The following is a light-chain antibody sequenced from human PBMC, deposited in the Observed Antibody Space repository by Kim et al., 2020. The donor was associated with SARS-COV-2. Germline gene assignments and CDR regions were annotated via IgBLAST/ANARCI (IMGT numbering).Light chain of an antibody. CDR2: GAS. V-gene: IGKV3-20*01. CDR3: QQYSSSPAT. Sequence: SPGDRATLSCRASQSVSSNFLAWYQQQPGQAPRLLIYGASSRATGIPDRFSGSGSGTDFTLTITRLEPEDFAVYYCQQYSSSPATFGQGTKVDIK. CDR1: QSVSSNF. J-gene: IGKJ1*01.